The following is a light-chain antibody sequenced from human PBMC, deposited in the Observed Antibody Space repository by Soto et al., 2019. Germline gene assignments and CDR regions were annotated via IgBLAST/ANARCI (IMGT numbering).Light chain of an antibody. V-gene: IGKV1-9*01. CDR2: AAS. CDR1: QGISSY. CDR3: QQINSYPLT. Sequence: DIQLTQSPSFLSASVGDRVTITCRASQGISSYLAWYQQKPGKAPKLLIYAASTLQSGVPSRFSGSGSGTEFTITIGILQPEDFATYYCQQINSYPLTFGGGTKVEIK. J-gene: IGKJ4*01.